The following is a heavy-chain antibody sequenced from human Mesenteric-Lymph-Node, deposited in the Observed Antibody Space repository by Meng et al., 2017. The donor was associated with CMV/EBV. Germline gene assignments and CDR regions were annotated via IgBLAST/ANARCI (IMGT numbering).Heavy chain of an antibody. CDR1: GFTFDDYG. J-gene: IGHJ6*02. CDR3: ARVLYDYSWEMDV. D-gene: IGHD4-11*01. V-gene: IGHV3-20*04. CDR2: INWSGDTT. Sequence: GGSLRLSCTASGFTFDDYGMTWVRQAPGKGLEWVSGINWSGDTTRHADSVKGRFTISRDNAKNSLYLQMDSLRAEDTAVYYCARVLYDYSWEMDVWGQGTTVTVSS.